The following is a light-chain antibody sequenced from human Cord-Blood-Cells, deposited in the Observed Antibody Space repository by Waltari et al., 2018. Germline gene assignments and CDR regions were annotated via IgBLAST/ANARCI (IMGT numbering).Light chain of an antibody. Sequence: QSALTHPRPVSGSPGQPVPIPGTGPSSDVGGYNYVSWYQQHPGKAPKLMIYDVSKRPSGVPDRFSGSKSGNTASLTISGLQAEDEADYYCCSYAGSYTLFGGGTKLTVL. V-gene: IGLV2-11*01. CDR3: CSYAGSYTL. CDR1: SSDVGGYNY. J-gene: IGLJ2*01. CDR2: DVS.